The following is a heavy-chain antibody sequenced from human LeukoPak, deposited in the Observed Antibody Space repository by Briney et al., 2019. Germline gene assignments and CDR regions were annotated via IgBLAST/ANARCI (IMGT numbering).Heavy chain of an antibody. V-gene: IGHV4-4*07. Sequence: RPSETLSLTCTVSGDSISSYYWSWIRQPAGKGLDWIGRIYTSGSTNYHPSLKSRVTISVGKSKNQFSLKLSSVTAADTAVYYCARDGRPGIAARPPPGYYYYYMDVWGKGTTVTVSS. D-gene: IGHD6-6*01. CDR1: GDSISSYY. CDR2: IYTSGST. CDR3: ARDGRPGIAARPPPGYYYYYMDV. J-gene: IGHJ6*03.